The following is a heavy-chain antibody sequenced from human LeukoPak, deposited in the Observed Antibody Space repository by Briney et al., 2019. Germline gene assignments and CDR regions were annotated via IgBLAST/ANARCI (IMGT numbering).Heavy chain of an antibody. D-gene: IGHD5-18*01. CDR3: ARDSGYSYGSDY. CDR1: GFTFSSYA. CDR2: ISYDGSNK. J-gene: IGHJ4*02. Sequence: GGSLRLSCAASGFTFSSYAMHWVRQAPGKGLEWVAVISYDGSNKYYADSVKGRFTIFRDNSKNTLYLQMNSLRAEDTAVYYCARDSGYSYGSDYWGQGTLVTVSS. V-gene: IGHV3-30*04.